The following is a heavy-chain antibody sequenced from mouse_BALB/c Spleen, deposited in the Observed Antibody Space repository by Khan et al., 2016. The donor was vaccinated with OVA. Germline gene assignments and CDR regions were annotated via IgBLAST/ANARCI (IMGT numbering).Heavy chain of an antibody. J-gene: IGHJ4*01. V-gene: IGHV3-2*02. D-gene: IGHD1-1*01. CDR2: ISYSGRN. CDR1: GYSITSNYA. Sequence: EVQLQESGPGLVKPSQSLSLTCTVTGYSITSNYAWYWLRQFPGNKLEWMGYISYSGRNYYNPSLKSRISITRASPKNQFFLQLNSVTTEDTATDDGARGNDYGYAMDYWGQGTSITVSS. CDR3: ARGNDYGYAMDY.